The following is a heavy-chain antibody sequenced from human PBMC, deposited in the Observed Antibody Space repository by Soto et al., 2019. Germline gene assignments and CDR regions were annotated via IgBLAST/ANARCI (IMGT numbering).Heavy chain of an antibody. CDR2: IYYSGST. CDR3: ARGGYDSSGYYYLIVGAFDI. Sequence: QLQLQESGPGLVKPSETLSLTCTVSGGSISSSSYYWGWIRQPPGKGLEWIGSIYYSGSTYYNPSLKSRVTISVDTSKNQFSLKLSSVTAADTAVYYCARGGYDSSGYYYLIVGAFDIWGQGTMVTVSS. V-gene: IGHV4-39*01. J-gene: IGHJ3*02. D-gene: IGHD3-22*01. CDR1: GGSISSSSYY.